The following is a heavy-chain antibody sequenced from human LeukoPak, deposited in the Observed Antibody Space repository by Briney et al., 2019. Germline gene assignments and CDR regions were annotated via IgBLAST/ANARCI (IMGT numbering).Heavy chain of an antibody. CDR3: ARKYCSSISCLFDY. Sequence: GRSSRLSCAASGFTFSSYEMNWVRQAPGKGLEWVSYISSSGSAIYYADSVKGRFTISRDNAKNSLYLQMNSLRAEDTAVYYCARKYCSSISCLFDYWGQGTLVTVSS. CDR1: GFTFSSYE. V-gene: IGHV3-48*03. J-gene: IGHJ4*02. CDR2: ISSSGSAI. D-gene: IGHD2-2*01.